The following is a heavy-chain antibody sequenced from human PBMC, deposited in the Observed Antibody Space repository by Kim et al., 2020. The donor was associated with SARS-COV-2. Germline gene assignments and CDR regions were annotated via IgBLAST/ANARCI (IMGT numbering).Heavy chain of an antibody. CDR3: GRVGYYDSRGDSTNGFDL. Sequence: GGSLRLSCAASGFIFSDHHIDWVRQAPGKGLEWVGCISKNTHSYTSTYAASVTGRVIVSRDDSSNSVYMQMNSLKTEDTTVYYCGRVGYYDSRGDSTNGFDLWGQGTMVTVSS. CDR2: ISKNTHSYTS. J-gene: IGHJ3*01. CDR1: GFIFSDHH. D-gene: IGHD3-22*01. V-gene: IGHV3-72*01.